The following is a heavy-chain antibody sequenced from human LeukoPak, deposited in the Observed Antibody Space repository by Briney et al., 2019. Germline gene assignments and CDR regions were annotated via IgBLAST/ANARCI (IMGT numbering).Heavy chain of an antibody. D-gene: IGHD3-3*01. CDR1: GFTFSSYS. Sequence: GGSLRLSCAASGFTFSSYSMNWVRQAPGKGLEWVSSISSSSSYIYYADSVKGRFTISRDNAKNSLYLQMNSLRAEDTAVYYCARAPTPYYDFWSGPFDYWGQGTLVTVSS. J-gene: IGHJ4*02. CDR2: ISSSSSYI. V-gene: IGHV3-21*01. CDR3: ARAPTPYYDFWSGPFDY.